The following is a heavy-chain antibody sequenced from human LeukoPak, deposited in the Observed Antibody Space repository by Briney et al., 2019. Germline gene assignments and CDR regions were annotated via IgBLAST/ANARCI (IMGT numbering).Heavy chain of an antibody. J-gene: IGHJ3*02. Sequence: GGSLRLSCAASGFTFSTYIMNWVRQAPGKGLEWVSTISGSGVNTHYADSVKGRFTISSDNSNNTLFLQMDSLRAEDTAIYYCAKADDIHAFHIWGQGTLVTVFS. D-gene: IGHD2-15*01. CDR1: GFTFSTYI. CDR2: ISGSGVNT. V-gene: IGHV3-23*01. CDR3: AKADDIHAFHI.